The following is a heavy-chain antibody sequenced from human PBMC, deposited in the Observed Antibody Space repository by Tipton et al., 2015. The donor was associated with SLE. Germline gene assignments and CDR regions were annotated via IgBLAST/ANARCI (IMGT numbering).Heavy chain of an antibody. V-gene: IGHV3-30*04. D-gene: IGHD7-27*01. CDR1: GFTFSSYA. Sequence: RSLRLSCAASGFTFSSYAMHWVRQAPGKGLEWVAVISYDGSNKYYADSVKGRFTISRDNSKNTLYLQMNSLRAEDTAVYYCARGLGTLNGMDVWGQGTTVTVSS. CDR2: ISYDGSNK. CDR3: ARGLGTLNGMDV. J-gene: IGHJ6*02.